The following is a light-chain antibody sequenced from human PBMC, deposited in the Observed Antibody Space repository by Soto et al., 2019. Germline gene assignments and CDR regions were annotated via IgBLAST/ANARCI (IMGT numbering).Light chain of an antibody. CDR1: SSDVGDYNY. CDR3: SSYTSSNTWV. J-gene: IGLJ3*02. Sequence: QSVLTQPASVSGSPGQSITISCTGTSSDVGDYNYVSWYQQHPGKSPKLMIYEVSNRPSGVSNRFSGSKSGNTASLTISGLQAEDEAAYYCSSYTSSNTWVFGGGTKVTVL. V-gene: IGLV2-14*01. CDR2: EVS.